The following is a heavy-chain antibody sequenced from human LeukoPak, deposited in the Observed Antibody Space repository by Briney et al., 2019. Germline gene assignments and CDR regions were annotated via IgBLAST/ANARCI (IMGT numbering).Heavy chain of an antibody. CDR1: GGSFSGHD. CDR3: ARGRGYGYHDAFDI. V-gene: IGHV4-34*01. CDR2: INYSGST. D-gene: IGHD2-2*03. Sequence: PSETMSLTCAVYGGSFSGHDWTWIRQPPGKWLEWIGEINYSGSTNYNPSLKSRVTISVDTSKNQFSLKLSSVTAADTSVYYCARGRGYGYHDAFDIWDQGTMVTVSS. J-gene: IGHJ3*02.